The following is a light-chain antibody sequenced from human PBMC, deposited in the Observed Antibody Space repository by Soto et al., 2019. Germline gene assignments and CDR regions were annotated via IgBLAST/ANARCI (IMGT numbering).Light chain of an antibody. Sequence: QSALTQPASVSGSPGQSYTISCTGTSSAVGGYNYVSWYQQHPGKAPKLMIYDVSNRPSGVSNRFSGSKSGNTASLTISGLQAEDEADYYCSSYTSSSTRVFGGGTQVTVL. V-gene: IGLV2-14*01. J-gene: IGLJ2*01. CDR2: DVS. CDR1: SSAVGGYNY. CDR3: SSYTSSSTRV.